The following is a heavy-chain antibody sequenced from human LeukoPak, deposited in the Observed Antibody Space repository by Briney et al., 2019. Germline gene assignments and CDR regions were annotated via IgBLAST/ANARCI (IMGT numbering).Heavy chain of an antibody. V-gene: IGHV4-59*08. CDR3: ARHGWVYGSGGGEDY. D-gene: IGHD1-26*01. J-gene: IGHJ4*02. CDR2: IYYSGST. CDR1: GGSISSYY. Sequence: NPSETLSLTCTVSGGSISSYYWSWIRQPPGKGLEWIGYIYYSGSTNYNPSLKSRVTISVDTSKNQFSLKLSSVTAADTAVYYCARHGWVYGSGGGEDYWGQGTLVTVSS.